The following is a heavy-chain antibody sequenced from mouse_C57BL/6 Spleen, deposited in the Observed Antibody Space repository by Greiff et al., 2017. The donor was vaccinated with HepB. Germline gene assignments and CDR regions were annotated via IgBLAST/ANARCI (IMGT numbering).Heavy chain of an antibody. Sequence: EVHLVESGGGLVKPGGSLKLSCAASGFTFSSYAMSWVRQTPEKRLEWVATISDGGSYTYYPDTVKGRFTISRDNAKNNLYLQMSHLKSEDTAMYYCARDRSTSHYYAMDYWGQGTSVTVAS. CDR2: ISDGGSYT. J-gene: IGHJ4*01. CDR3: ARDRSTSHYYAMDY. D-gene: IGHD2-1*01. CDR1: GFTFSSYA. V-gene: IGHV5-4*01.